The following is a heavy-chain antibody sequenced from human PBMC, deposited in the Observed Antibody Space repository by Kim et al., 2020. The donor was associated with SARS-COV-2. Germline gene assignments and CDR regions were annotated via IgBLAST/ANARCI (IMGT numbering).Heavy chain of an antibody. D-gene: IGHD3-22*01. CDR3: TTGPVQYRTRKVGVTPLDY. V-gene: IGHV3-15*01. J-gene: IGHJ4*02. Sequence: GRFTISRDDSKNTLYLQMSSLKTEDTAVYYCTTGPVQYRTRKVGVTPLDYWGQGTLVTVSS.